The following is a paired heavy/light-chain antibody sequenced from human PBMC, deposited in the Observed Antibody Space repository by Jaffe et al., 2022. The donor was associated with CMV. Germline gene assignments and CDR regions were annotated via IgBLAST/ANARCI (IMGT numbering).Light chain of an antibody. CDR2: EVS. Sequence: QSALTQPPSVSGSPGQSVTISCTGTSSDVGSYNRVSWYQQPPGTAPKLMIYEVSNRPSGVPDRFSGSKSGNTASLTISGLQAEDEAYYYCSSYSSSSTFVVFGGGTRLTVL. V-gene: IGLV2-18*02. CDR1: SSDVGSYNR. J-gene: IGLJ2*01. CDR3: SSYSSSSTFVV.
Heavy chain of an antibody. CDR2: IHYSGTT. Sequence: QVQLQESGPGLVRASETLSLTCTVSGGSISAYYWSWIRQPPGKGLEWVGHIHYSGTTNYNPSLKSRATISVDTSKNQFFLKLSSVTAADSAVYYCARVHLWFGEVGVWFDPWGQGTLVTVSS. CDR3: ARVHLWFGEVGVWFDP. J-gene: IGHJ5*02. V-gene: IGHV4-59*08. CDR1: GGSISAYY. D-gene: IGHD3-10*01.